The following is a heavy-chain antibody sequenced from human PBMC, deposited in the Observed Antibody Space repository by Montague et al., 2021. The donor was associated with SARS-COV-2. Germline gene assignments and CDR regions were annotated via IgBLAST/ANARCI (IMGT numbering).Heavy chain of an antibody. Sequence: SLRLSCAASGFTFSDYYMSWIRQAPGKGLEWVSYISSSGGTIYYADSVKGRFTISRDNAKNSLYLQMNSLRAEDTAVCYCARVKQQLVVYYYYYMDVWGKGTTVTVSS. CDR3: ARVKQQLVVYYYYYMDV. D-gene: IGHD6-13*01. J-gene: IGHJ6*03. CDR1: GFTFSDYY. V-gene: IGHV3-11*01. CDR2: ISSSGGTI.